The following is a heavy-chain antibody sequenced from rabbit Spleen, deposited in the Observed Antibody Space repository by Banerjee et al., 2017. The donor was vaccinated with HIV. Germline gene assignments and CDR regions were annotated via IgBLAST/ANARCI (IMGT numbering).Heavy chain of an antibody. J-gene: IGHJ4*01. CDR3: ARVSETSGWGEDL. D-gene: IGHD4-1*01. Sequence: QQQLEESGGGLVKPGASLTLTCKASGVSFNDKDVMCWVRQAPGKGLEWIACINTATGKAVYATWAKGRFTISRTSSTTVTLQMTSPTAADTATYFCARVSETSGWGEDLWGPGTLVTVS. CDR2: INTATGKA. V-gene: IGHV1S45*01. CDR1: GVSFNDKDV.